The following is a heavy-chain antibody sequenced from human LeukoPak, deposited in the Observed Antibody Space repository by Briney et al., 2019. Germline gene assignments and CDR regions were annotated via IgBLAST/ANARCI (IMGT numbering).Heavy chain of an antibody. D-gene: IGHD3-10*01. V-gene: IGHV3-48*01. CDR3: ARENYYGSGSYYYDWFDP. CDR2: ISSSSSTI. Sequence: GGSLRLSCAASGFTFSSYSMNWVRQAPGKGLEWVSYISSSSSTIYYADSVKGRFTISRDNAKNSLYLQMNSLRAEDTAVYYCARENYYGSGSYYYDWFDPWGQGTLVTVSS. J-gene: IGHJ5*02. CDR1: GFTFSSYS.